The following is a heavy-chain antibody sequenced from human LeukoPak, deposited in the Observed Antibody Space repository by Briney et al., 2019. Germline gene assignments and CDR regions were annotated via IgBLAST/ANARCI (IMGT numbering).Heavy chain of an antibody. D-gene: IGHD1-26*01. CDR3: ARHEYSGSYYGLSWFDH. CDR1: GGSISSSGYY. V-gene: IGHV4-39*01. CDR2: IYYSGST. Sequence: SETLSLTCTVSGGSISSSGYYWGWIRQPPGTGLEWLASIYYSGSTYYNPSLKSRVTISVDTSKNQLSLKLSSLTAADTAVYYCARHEYSGSYYGLSWFDHWGQGTLVTVSS. J-gene: IGHJ5*02.